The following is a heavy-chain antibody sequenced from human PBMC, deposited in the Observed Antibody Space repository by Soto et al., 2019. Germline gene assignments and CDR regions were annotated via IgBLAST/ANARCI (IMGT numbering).Heavy chain of an antibody. D-gene: IGHD3-22*01. Sequence: PGGSLTLSCAASGFPFSNYAMSWVRQAPGEGLEWVSAISGSGGSTYHADSVKGRFTISRDNSRNTLYLQMNSLRAEDTAVYYCARSSSAWHRFDYWGQGTLVTVSS. J-gene: IGHJ4*02. CDR2: ISGSGGST. V-gene: IGHV3-23*01. CDR3: ARSSSAWHRFDY. CDR1: GFPFSNYA.